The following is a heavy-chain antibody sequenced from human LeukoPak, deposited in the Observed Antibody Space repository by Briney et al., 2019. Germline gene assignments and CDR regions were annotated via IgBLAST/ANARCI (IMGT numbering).Heavy chain of an antibody. V-gene: IGHV4-59*01. D-gene: IGHD3-16*01. J-gene: IGHJ4*02. CDR1: GGSISSYY. CDR3: ARDGPRRYYFDY. Sequence: SETLSLTCTVSGGSISSYYWSWIRQPPGKGLEWIGYIYYSGSTNYNPSLKSRATISVDTSKNQFSLKLSSVTAADTAVYYCARDGPRRYYFDYWGQGTLVTVSS. CDR2: IYYSGST.